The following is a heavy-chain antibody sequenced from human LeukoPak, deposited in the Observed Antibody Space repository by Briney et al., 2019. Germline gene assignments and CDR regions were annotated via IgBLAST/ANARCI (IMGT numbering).Heavy chain of an antibody. CDR1: GGSISSYY. J-gene: IGHJ4*02. Sequence: SETLSLTCTVSGGSISSYYWNWIRQPPGKGLGWIGYIYNSGSTNYNPSLQSRVTISVDTSKNQFSLNLSSVTAADTAVYYCARGYGGNSGIGFDYWGQGTLVTVSS. CDR3: ARGYGGNSGIGFDY. CDR2: IYNSGST. D-gene: IGHD4-23*01. V-gene: IGHV4-59*08.